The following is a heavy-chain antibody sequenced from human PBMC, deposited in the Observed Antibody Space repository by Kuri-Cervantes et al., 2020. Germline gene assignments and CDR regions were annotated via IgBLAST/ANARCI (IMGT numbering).Heavy chain of an antibody. Sequence: GESLKISCAASGFTFSSYAMSWVRQAPGKGLEWVSSISSSSSYIYYADSVKGRFTISRDNAKNSLYLQMNSLRAEDTAVYYCARALGQSYDILTGYYTNYYYGMDVWGQGTTVTVSS. CDR1: GFTFSSYA. V-gene: IGHV3-21*01. D-gene: IGHD3-9*01. J-gene: IGHJ6*02. CDR3: ARALGQSYDILTGYYTNYYYGMDV. CDR2: ISSSSSYI.